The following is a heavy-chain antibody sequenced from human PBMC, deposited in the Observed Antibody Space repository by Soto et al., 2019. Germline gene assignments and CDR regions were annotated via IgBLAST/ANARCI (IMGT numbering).Heavy chain of an antibody. CDR1: GYTFTSYA. D-gene: IGHD1-26*01. V-gene: IGHV1-3*01. CDR2: INAGNGNT. J-gene: IGHJ4*02. Sequence: GASVKVSCKASGYTFTSYAMHWVRQAPGQRLEWMGWINAGNGNTKYSQKFQGRVTITRDTSASTAYMELSSLRSEDTAVYYCAIDLGVGAASHYWCQGPLVTVPS. CDR3: AIDLGVGAASHY.